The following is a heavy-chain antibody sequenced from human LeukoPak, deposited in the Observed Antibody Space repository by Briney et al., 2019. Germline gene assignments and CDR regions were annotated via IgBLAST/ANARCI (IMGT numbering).Heavy chain of an antibody. V-gene: IGHV3-48*04. D-gene: IGHD2-15*01. CDR2: ITSSGSTI. CDR1: GFTFNTYS. CDR3: ARRAALDY. J-gene: IGHJ4*02. Sequence: GGSLRPSCAASGFTFNTYSMNWFRQAPGKGLEWVSYITSSGSTIYYADSVKGRFTISRDNAKNSLYLQMNSLRAEDTAVYYCARRAALDYWGQGTLVTVSS.